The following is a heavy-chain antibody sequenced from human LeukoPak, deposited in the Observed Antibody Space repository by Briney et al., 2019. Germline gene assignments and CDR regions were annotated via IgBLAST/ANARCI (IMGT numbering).Heavy chain of an antibody. D-gene: IGHD2-15*01. CDR1: GCSFSNYA. CDR2: ISSTGGST. CDR3: VRDTSYCSGGRCFATYSFDY. Sequence: GGSLRLSCSASGCSFSNYAMHWVRQAPGKGLECISTISSTGGSTYYADSVKGRFTISRDNSKNTLYLQMSSLRAEDTAVYYCVRDTSYCSGGRCFATYSFDYWGQGTRVTVSS. J-gene: IGHJ4*02. V-gene: IGHV3-64D*09.